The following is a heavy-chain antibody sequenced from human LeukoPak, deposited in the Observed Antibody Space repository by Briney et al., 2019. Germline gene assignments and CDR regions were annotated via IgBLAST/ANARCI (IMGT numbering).Heavy chain of an antibody. Sequence: GESLKISCKGSGYSFTNYWIGWVRQMPGKGLERMGIVYLGDSDTRYSPSFQGQVTISADKSISTAYLQWSSLKASDTAMYYCVRHDYFDSRGYYYKELDIWGQGTMVTVSS. V-gene: IGHV5-51*01. J-gene: IGHJ3*02. CDR2: VYLGDSDT. CDR1: GYSFTNYW. CDR3: VRHDYFDSRGYYYKELDI. D-gene: IGHD3-22*01.